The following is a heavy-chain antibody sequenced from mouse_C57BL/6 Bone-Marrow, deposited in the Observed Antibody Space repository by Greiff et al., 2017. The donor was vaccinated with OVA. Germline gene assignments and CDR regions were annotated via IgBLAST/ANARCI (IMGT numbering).Heavy chain of an antibody. CDR1: GYTFTDYY. V-gene: IGHV1-76*01. Sequence: VQLQQSGAELVRPGASVKLSCKASGYTFTDYYINWVKQRPGQGLEWIARIYPGSGNTYYNEKFKGKATLTAEKSSSTAYMQLSSLTSEDSAVYICARTTTVVAYYAMGYWGQGTSVTVSS. CDR2: IYPGSGNT. CDR3: ARTTTVVAYYAMGY. D-gene: IGHD1-1*01. J-gene: IGHJ4*01.